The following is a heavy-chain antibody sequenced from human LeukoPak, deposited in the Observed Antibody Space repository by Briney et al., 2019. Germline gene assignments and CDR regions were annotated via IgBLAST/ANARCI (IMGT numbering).Heavy chain of an antibody. J-gene: IGHJ6*02. V-gene: IGHV4-4*02. Sequence: SETLSLTCAVSGGSISSSNWWSWVRQPPGKGLEWIGEIYHSGSTNYNPSLKSRVTISVDKSKNQFSLKLSSVTAADTAVYYCASAGEDIVVVPAAMSSTYYGMDVWGQGTTVTVSS. CDR1: GGSISSSNW. D-gene: IGHD2-2*01. CDR3: ASAGEDIVVVPAAMSSTYYGMDV. CDR2: IYHSGST.